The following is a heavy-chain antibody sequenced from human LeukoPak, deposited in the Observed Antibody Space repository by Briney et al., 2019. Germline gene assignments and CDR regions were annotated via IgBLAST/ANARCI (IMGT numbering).Heavy chain of an antibody. Sequence: SETLSLTCTVSGGSVSSGSYYWSWIRQPPGKGLEWIGYIYYSGSTNYNPSLKSRVTISVDTSKNQFSLKLTSVTAADTAVYYCARGDSGSFSQFDCWGQGTLVTVSS. J-gene: IGHJ4*02. CDR2: IYYSGST. CDR3: ARGDSGSFSQFDC. D-gene: IGHD1-26*01. CDR1: GGSVSSGSYY. V-gene: IGHV4-61*01.